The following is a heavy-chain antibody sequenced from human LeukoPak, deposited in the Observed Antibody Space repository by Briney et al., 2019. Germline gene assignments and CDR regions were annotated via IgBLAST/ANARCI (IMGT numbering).Heavy chain of an antibody. CDR1: GGSISSSSYY. D-gene: IGHD3-22*01. Sequence: SETLSLTCTVSGGSISSSSYYWGWIRQPPGKGLEWIGSIYYSGSTYYNPSLKSRVTISVDTSKNQFSLKLISVTAADTAVHYCARPSDESSGPISPWGQGTLVTVSS. V-gene: IGHV4-39*01. J-gene: IGHJ5*02. CDR2: IYYSGST. CDR3: ARPSDESSGPISP.